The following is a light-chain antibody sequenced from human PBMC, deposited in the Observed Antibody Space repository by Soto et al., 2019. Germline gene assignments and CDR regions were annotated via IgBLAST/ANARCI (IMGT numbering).Light chain of an antibody. CDR1: QNILYNSNNKNF. J-gene: IGKJ2*01. CDR3: QQYDNLPQYT. CDR2: WAS. Sequence: DIVMTQSPDSLAVSLGERATINCKSSQNILYNSNNKNFLAWYQQKPGQPPKVLIYWASTRESGVPDRFSGSGSETDFTLTISSLQAEDVAVYYCQQYDNLPQYTFGQGTKLEIK. V-gene: IGKV4-1*01.